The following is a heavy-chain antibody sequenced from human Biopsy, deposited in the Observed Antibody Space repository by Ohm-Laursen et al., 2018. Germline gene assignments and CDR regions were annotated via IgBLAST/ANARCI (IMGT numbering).Heavy chain of an antibody. CDR2: INKDGSVT. CDR1: GSTFSQYW. J-gene: IGHJ3*01. D-gene: IGHD2-8*01. V-gene: IGHV3-7*01. Sequence: GSLRLSCAASGSTFSQYWMTWVRQSPGKGLEWVAIINKDGSVTNYLDSVKGRFAVSRDNAKYSAYLQMNSLRTEDTAIYYCARDSGGGDSINGWYDALDLWGRGTTVTVSS. CDR3: ARDSGGGDSINGWYDALDL.